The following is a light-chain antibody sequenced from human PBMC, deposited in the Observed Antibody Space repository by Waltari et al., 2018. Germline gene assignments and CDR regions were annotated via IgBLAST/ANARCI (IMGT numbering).Light chain of an antibody. Sequence: QSALTQPRSVSGSPGQSVTISCTGTSSDVGGYNYVSWYQQHPGKAPKLMIYDVSKRPSGVPDRCSGSKSGNTASLTISGLQAEDEADYYCCSYAGSYTLKVVFGGGTKLTVL. CDR1: SSDVGGYNY. CDR3: CSYAGSYTLKVV. J-gene: IGLJ2*01. V-gene: IGLV2-11*01. CDR2: DVS.